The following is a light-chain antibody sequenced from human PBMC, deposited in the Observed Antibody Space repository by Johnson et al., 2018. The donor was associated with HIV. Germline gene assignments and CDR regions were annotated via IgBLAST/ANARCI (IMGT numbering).Light chain of an antibody. Sequence: QSVLTQPPSVSAAPGQKVTISCSGSSSNIGNNYVSWYQQLPGTAPRLLISANNERPSDIPDRFSGSKSGTSATLGITGLQTGDEADYYCGAWDSSLSSYVFGPGTKVTVL. CDR1: SSNIGNNY. J-gene: IGLJ1*01. CDR3: GAWDSSLSSYV. V-gene: IGLV1-51*01. CDR2: ANN.